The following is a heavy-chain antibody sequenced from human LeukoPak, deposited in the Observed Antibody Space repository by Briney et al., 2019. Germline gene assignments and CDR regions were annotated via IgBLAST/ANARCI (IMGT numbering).Heavy chain of an antibody. CDR3: ARFRTRGGNRVPAAMNLRTPESGYNWFDP. Sequence: SETLSLTCTVSDDPINSGVYYWGWIRQPPGKGLEWIGSIYYSGSTYYNPSLKSRVTISVDTSKNQFSLKLSSVTAADTAVYYCARFRTRGGNRVPAAMNLRTPESGYNWFDPWGQGTLVTVSS. CDR1: DDPINSGVYY. V-gene: IGHV4-39*01. D-gene: IGHD2-2*01. J-gene: IGHJ5*02. CDR2: IYYSGST.